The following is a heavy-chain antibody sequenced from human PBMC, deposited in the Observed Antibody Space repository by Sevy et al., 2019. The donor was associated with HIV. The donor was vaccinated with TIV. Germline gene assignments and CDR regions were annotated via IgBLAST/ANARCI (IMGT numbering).Heavy chain of an antibody. CDR2: IYTSGST. CDR1: GGSISSYY. Sequence: SETLSLTCTVSGGSISSYYWSWIRQPAGKGLEWIGRIYTSGSTNYNPSLKSRVTMSVDTSKNQFSLKLRSVTAADTAVYYCARDRITMVRGVGNWFDPWGQGTLVTISS. J-gene: IGHJ5*02. V-gene: IGHV4-4*07. CDR3: ARDRITMVRGVGNWFDP. D-gene: IGHD3-10*01.